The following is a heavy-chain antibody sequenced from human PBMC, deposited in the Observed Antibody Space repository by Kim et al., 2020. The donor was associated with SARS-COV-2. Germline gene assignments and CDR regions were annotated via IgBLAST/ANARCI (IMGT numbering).Heavy chain of an antibody. CDR2: ITGNSRTT. V-gene: IGHV3-43*02. CDR1: GFTFNDYD. Sequence: GGSLRLSCVASGFTFNDYDMHWVRQRPGLGLEWVALITGNSRTTFYTDSVKGRFTVSRDNSRASVLLQMTGLRAEDSAFYYCVKEWQMGSSWKNFDVWG. J-gene: IGHJ3*01. D-gene: IGHD6-13*01. CDR3: VKEWQMGSSWKNFDV.